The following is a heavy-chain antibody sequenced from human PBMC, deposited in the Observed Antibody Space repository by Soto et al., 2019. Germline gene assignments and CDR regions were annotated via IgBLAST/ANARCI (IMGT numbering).Heavy chain of an antibody. D-gene: IGHD2-15*01. V-gene: IGHV1-69*13. CDR3: ARVACSGGSCYSYYYYYYGMDV. Sequence: GASGKVSCKASGGTFSSYAISCVRQAPGQGLEWMGGIIPIFGTANYAQKFQGRVTITADESTSTAYMELSSLRSEDTAVYYCARVACSGGSCYSYYYYYYGMDVWGQGTTVTVSS. CDR1: GGTFSSYA. CDR2: IIPIFGTA. J-gene: IGHJ6*02.